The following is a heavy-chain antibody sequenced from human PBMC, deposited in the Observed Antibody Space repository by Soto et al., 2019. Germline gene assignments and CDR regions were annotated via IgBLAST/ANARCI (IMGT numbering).Heavy chain of an antibody. D-gene: IGHD2-15*01. V-gene: IGHV1-69*02. Sequence: QVQLVQSGAEVKKPGSSVKVSCKASGGTFSSYTISWVRQAPGQGLEWMGRIIPILGIANYAQKFQGRVTITADKSTSTAYMELSSLRSEDTAVYDCARDGVGYCSGGSCYWGQGTLVTVSS. CDR2: IIPILGIA. J-gene: IGHJ4*02. CDR1: GGTFSSYT. CDR3: ARDGVGYCSGGSCY.